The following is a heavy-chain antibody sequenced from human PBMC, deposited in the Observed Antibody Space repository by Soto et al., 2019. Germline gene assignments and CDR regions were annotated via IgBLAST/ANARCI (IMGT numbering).Heavy chain of an antibody. Sequence: PSETLSLTCTVSGGALSSSSYYCSWIRQHPGKGLEWIGYIYNNVATYYSPSLKSRVTISVDTSKNQFSLRLSSVTAADTAMYYCAISRGGTLDDWGQGTLVTVSS. CDR1: GGALSSSSYY. V-gene: IGHV4-31*03. CDR3: AISRGGTLDD. D-gene: IGHD2-15*01. J-gene: IGHJ4*02. CDR2: IYNNVAT.